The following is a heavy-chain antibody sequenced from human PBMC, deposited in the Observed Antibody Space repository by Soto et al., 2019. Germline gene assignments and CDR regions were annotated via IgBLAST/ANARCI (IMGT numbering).Heavy chain of an antibody. D-gene: IGHD2-15*01. CDR2: IDWDDDK. Sequence: SGPTLVNPTQTLTLTCTFSGFSFTTSEMRVGWIRQPPGKALEWLARIDWDDDKFYSTSLKTRLTISKDTSKNQVVLTMTNMDPVDTATYYCAHIEVSGSAFGIWGQGTMVTVSS. J-gene: IGHJ3*02. CDR3: AHIEVSGSAFGI. V-gene: IGHV2-70*04. CDR1: GFSFTTSEMR.